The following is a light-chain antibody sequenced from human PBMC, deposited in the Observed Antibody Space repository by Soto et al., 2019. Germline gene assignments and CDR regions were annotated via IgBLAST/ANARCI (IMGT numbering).Light chain of an antibody. CDR1: QSVSSN. CDR2: GAS. J-gene: IGKJ2*01. CDR3: QHYNNWPALYT. V-gene: IGKV3-15*01. Sequence: EIVMTQSPATLYVSPGERATLSCRASQSVSSNVAWFQQKPGQTPRLLTYGASTRATGIPARFSGSGSGTEFTLTIRRLQSEDFAVYYCQHYNNWPALYTFGQGTKLEIK.